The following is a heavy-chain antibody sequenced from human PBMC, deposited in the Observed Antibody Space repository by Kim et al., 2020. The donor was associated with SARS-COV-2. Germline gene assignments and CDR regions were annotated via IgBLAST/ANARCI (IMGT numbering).Heavy chain of an antibody. Sequence: GGSLRLSCAASGFTFSAYWMHWVRQAPGKGLVWVSCINSDGSSTNYADSVKGRFTISRDNAKNTLYLQMNSLRAEDTAVYYCARVPCGGECYSLAFDIWGQGTMVTVSS. CDR2: INSDGSST. CDR3: ARVPCGGECYSLAFDI. J-gene: IGHJ3*02. V-gene: IGHV3-74*01. CDR1: GFTFSAYW. D-gene: IGHD2-21*01.